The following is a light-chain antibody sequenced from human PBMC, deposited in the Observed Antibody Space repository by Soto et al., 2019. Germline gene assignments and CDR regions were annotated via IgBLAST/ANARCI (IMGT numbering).Light chain of an antibody. CDR3: QQYDSWPPYV. V-gene: IGKV3-15*01. J-gene: IGKJ2*01. CDR2: DAS. Sequence: EVVLTQSPGPLSLSPGERATLSCRAIQSVSNNYLAWYPQRPGQAPRLLIYDASTRATGIPPRFSGGGSGTEFTGTISSLQSEDFAIDYCQQYDSWPPYVVGQGTKVDIK. CDR1: QSVSNN.